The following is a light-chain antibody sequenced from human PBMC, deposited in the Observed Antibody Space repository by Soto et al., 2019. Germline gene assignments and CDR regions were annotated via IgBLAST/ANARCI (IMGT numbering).Light chain of an antibody. Sequence: EIVMTQSPATLSVSPGERATLSCRASQNVSNNLAWYQQKPGQAPRLFIYGTSTRATGSPARFSGSASGTDFTLTISSLQSEDFAVYYCQQYNEWPLTFGGGTKVDIK. CDR3: QQYNEWPLT. J-gene: IGKJ4*01. CDR2: GTS. V-gene: IGKV3-15*01. CDR1: QNVSNN.